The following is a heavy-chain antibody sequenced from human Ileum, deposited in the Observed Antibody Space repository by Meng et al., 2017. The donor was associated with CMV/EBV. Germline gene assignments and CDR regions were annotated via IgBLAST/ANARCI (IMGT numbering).Heavy chain of an antibody. CDR3: AKRDTTSA. Sequence: GGSLRLSCVASGFSFSDSYMSWIRQAPGKGLEWISYISSSSDTLYYADSVKGRFTNSRDNAQNSMYLQMTNLRAEDTAVYYCAKRDTTSAWGQGTLVTVSS. J-gene: IGHJ5*02. D-gene: IGHD5-18*01. CDR2: ISSSSDTL. V-gene: IGHV3-11*01. CDR1: GFSFSDSY.